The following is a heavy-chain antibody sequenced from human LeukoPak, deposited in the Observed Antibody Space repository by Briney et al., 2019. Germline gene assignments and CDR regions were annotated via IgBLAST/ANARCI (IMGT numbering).Heavy chain of an antibody. D-gene: IGHD6-13*01. J-gene: IGHJ4*02. Sequence: SETLSLTCTVSGGSISSGGYYWSWIRQHPGKGLEWIGYIYYSGSTYHNPSLKSRVTISVDTSKNQFSLKLSSVTAADTAVYYCARESPLSRCFDYWGQGTLVTVSS. CDR2: IYYSGST. CDR3: ARESPLSRCFDY. CDR1: GGSISSGGYY. V-gene: IGHV4-31*03.